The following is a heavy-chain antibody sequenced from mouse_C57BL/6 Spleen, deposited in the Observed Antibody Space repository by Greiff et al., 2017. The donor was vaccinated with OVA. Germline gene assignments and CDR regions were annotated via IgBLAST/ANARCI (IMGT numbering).Heavy chain of an antibody. CDR3: ARGYDYDVWGGYYFDY. CDR2: INYDGSST. J-gene: IGHJ2*01. D-gene: IGHD2-4*01. Sequence: DVKLVESEGGLVQPGSSMKLSCTASGFTFSDYYMAWVRQVPEKGLEWVANINYDGSSTYYLDSLKSRFIISRDNAKNILYLQMSSLKSEDTATYYCARGYDYDVWGGYYFDYWGQGTTLTVSS. CDR1: GFTFSDYY. V-gene: IGHV5-16*01.